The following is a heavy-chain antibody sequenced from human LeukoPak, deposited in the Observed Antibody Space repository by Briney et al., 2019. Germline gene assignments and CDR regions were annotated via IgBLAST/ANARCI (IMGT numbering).Heavy chain of an antibody. CDR2: IYYSGST. CDR3: ARVLGVSSSWFNNWFDP. D-gene: IGHD6-13*01. J-gene: IGHJ5*02. Sequence: SETLSLTCTVSCASISSYYWSWIRQPPGKGLEWIGYIYYSGSTNYNPSLKSRVTISVDTSKNQFSLKLSSVTAADTAVYYCARVLGVSSSWFNNWFDPWGQGTLVTVSA. V-gene: IGHV4-59*01. CDR1: CASISSYY.